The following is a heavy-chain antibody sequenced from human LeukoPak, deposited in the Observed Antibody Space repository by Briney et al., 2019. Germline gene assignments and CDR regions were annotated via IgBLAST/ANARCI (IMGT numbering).Heavy chain of an antibody. V-gene: IGHV4-39*01. Sequence: PSETLSLTCTVSGGSMSSSSYYWGWIRQPPGKGLEWIGSIYYSGSTYYNPSLKSRVTISVDTSKNQFSLKLSSVTAADTAVYYCARQQPASDLWGRGTLVTVSS. CDR1: GGSMSSSSYY. J-gene: IGHJ2*01. CDR3: ARQQPASDL. D-gene: IGHD2-2*01. CDR2: IYYSGST.